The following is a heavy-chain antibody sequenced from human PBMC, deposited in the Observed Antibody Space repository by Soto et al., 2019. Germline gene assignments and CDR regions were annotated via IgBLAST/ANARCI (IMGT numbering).Heavy chain of an antibody. CDR2: IYPTGST. CDR3: TRTSSRLGEFY. V-gene: IGHV4-31*03. J-gene: IGHJ4*02. D-gene: IGHD3-16*01. CDR1: CDSISSGGFY. Sequence: QVHLQESGPGLVEPSQTLSLTCTVACDSISSGGFYCSWIRQHPGKGLEWIGFIYPTGSTYYNPSLKSRFPISVDTSKNQFSLKLTSVTAADTAVYYWTRTSSRLGEFYWGQGSLVAVSS.